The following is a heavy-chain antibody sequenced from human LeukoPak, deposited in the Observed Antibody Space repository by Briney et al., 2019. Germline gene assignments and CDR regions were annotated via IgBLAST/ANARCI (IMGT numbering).Heavy chain of an antibody. J-gene: IGHJ4*02. V-gene: IGHV3-23*01. Sequence: GGSLRLSCAASGFTFSIYAMSWVRQAPGKGLEWVSAMTASDERTYYADSVKGRFSISRDNAKNTLYLQMTSLRVEDTAVYFCAKDFSGGYDYWGQGTLVTVSS. CDR3: AKDFSGGYDY. CDR2: MTASDERT. CDR1: GFTFSIYA. D-gene: IGHD1-26*01.